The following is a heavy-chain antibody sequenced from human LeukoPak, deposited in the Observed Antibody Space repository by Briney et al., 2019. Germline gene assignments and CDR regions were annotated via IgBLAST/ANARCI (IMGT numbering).Heavy chain of an antibody. D-gene: IGHD4-17*01. Sequence: PGGSLRLSCAASGFTFSSYSMNWVRQAPGKGLEWVSSISSSSSYIYYADSVKGRFTISRDNAKNSLYLQMNSLRAEDTAVYYCARGSYDYGDPWAFDIWGQGTMVTVSS. CDR3: ARGSYDYGDPWAFDI. CDR2: ISSSSSYI. V-gene: IGHV3-21*01. CDR1: GFTFSSYS. J-gene: IGHJ3*02.